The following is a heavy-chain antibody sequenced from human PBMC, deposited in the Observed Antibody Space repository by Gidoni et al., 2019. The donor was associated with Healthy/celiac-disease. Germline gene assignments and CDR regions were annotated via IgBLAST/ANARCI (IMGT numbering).Heavy chain of an antibody. V-gene: IGHV1-69*01. CDR2: IIPIFGTA. Sequence: GKKPGSSVKVSCKASGGTFSSYAISWVRQAPGHGLEWMGGIIPIFGTANYAQKFQGRVTITADESTSTAYMELSSLRSEDTAVYYCARGVTTAENVDYWGQGTLVTVSS. CDR1: GGTFSSYA. CDR3: ARGVTTAENVDY. J-gene: IGHJ4*02. D-gene: IGHD4-17*01.